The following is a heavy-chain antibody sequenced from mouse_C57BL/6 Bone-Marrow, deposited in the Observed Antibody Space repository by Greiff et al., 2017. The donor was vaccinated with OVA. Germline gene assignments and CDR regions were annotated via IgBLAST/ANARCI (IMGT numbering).Heavy chain of an antibody. CDR3: ASYYDYDGDWFAY. CDR2: IYPGDGDT. Sequence: VQLQQSGPELVKPGASVKISCKASGYAFSSSWMNWVKQRPGKGLEWIGRIYPGDGDTNYNGKFKGKATLTADKSSSTAYMQLSSLTSEDSAVYFCASYYDYDGDWFAYWGQGTLVTVSA. D-gene: IGHD2-4*01. CDR1: GYAFSSSW. V-gene: IGHV1-82*01. J-gene: IGHJ3*01.